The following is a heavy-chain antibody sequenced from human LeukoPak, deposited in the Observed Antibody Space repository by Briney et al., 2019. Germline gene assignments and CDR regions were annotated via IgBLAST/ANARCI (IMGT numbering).Heavy chain of an antibody. J-gene: IGHJ4*02. V-gene: IGHV3-11*01. CDR2: ISSSGSTI. CDR3: ARDSLDRNSSGYPGFDY. Sequence: GGSLRLSCAASGFTFSDYYMSWIRQAPGKGLEWVSYISSSGSTIYYADSVKGRFTISRDNAKNSLYLQMYSLRAEDTAAYYCARDSLDRNSSGYPGFDYWGQGTLVTVSS. D-gene: IGHD3-22*01. CDR1: GFTFSDYY.